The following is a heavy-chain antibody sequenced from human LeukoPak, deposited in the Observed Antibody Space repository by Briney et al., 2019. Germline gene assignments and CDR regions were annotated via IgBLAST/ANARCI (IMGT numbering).Heavy chain of an antibody. CDR3: ASGAGWLQQPFDY. CDR1: GGTFSSYA. V-gene: IGHV1-69*04. CDR2: IIPILGIA. D-gene: IGHD5-24*01. Sequence: SVKVSCKASGGTFSSYAINWVRQAPGQGLEWMGRIIPILGIANYAQKFQGRVTITADKSTSTAYMELSSLRSEDTAVYYCASGAGWLQQPFDYWGQGTLVTVSS. J-gene: IGHJ4*02.